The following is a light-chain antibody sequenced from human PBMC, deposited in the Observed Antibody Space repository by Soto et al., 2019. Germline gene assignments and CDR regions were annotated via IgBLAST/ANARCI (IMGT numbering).Light chain of an antibody. CDR3: QQSYSHLIT. J-gene: IGKJ5*01. Sequence: DIKMTQSPSSLSASVGDRVNITSRESQTISRSLNWYPQTXGRAPKXXIFRASTLQSGVPSRFSCGGAGPDCTRTINRLQPEDVATYYCQQSYSHLITFGQGTRLEIK. V-gene: IGKV1-39*01. CDR2: RAS. CDR1: QTISRS.